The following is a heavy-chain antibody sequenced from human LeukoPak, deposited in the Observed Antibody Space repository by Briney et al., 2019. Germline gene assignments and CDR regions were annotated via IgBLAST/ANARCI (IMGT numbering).Heavy chain of an antibody. CDR1: GYTFTSYG. CDR2: ISAYNGNT. V-gene: IGHV1-18*01. D-gene: IGHD6-13*01. CDR3: ARVSGNYYYYMDV. J-gene: IGHJ6*03. Sequence: ASVKVSCKASGYTFTSYGISWVRQAPGQGLEWVGWISAYNGNTNYAQKLQGRVTMTTDTSTSTAYMELRSLRSDGAAVYYCARVSGNYYYYMDVWGKGTTVTTSS.